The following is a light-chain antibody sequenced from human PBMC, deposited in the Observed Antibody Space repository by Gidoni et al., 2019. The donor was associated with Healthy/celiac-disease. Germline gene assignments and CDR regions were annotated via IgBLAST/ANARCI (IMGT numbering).Light chain of an antibody. CDR1: QSVSSSY. J-gene: IGKJ4*01. V-gene: IGKV3-20*01. Sequence: ELVLTPSPGTLSLSPGERDTLSCRASQSVSSSYLAWYQQKPGQAPRLLIYGASSRATCIPDRFSGSGSGTDFTLTISRLEPEDFAVYYCQQYGSSTLTFGGGTKVEIK. CDR3: QQYGSSTLT. CDR2: GAS.